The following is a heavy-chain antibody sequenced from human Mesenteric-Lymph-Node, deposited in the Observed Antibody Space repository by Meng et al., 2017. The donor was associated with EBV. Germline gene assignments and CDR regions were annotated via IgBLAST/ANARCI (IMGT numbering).Heavy chain of an antibody. J-gene: IGHJ4*02. D-gene: IGHD2/OR15-2a*01. CDR2: ITGSGGGT. Sequence: EVHVVGAGGGWGRPGRSLSFSCAASGFTFMSYGMHWVRQAPGKGLEWVADITGSGGGTDYADSVKGRFTISRDNSKNTLYLQMNSLRAEDTAVYYCANTYVFEYWGQGTLVTVSS. CDR1: GFTFMSYG. CDR3: ANTYVFEY. V-gene: IGHV3-23*04.